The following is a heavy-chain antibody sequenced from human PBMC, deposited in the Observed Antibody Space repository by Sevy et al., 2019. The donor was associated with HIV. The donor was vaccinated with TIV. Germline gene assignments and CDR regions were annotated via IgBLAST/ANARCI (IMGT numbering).Heavy chain of an antibody. CDR3: ARGFEYFDY. J-gene: IGHJ4*02. D-gene: IGHD3-10*01. CDR1: GYSFESYG. Sequence: ASVKVSCKASGYSFESYGMSWVRQAPGQGLEWMGWISAYSGNTNSAQKVQGRITMTTDTSTATAYMDLRSLRSDDTAVYYCARGFEYFDYWGQGTLVTVSS. V-gene: IGHV1-18*01. CDR2: ISAYSGNT.